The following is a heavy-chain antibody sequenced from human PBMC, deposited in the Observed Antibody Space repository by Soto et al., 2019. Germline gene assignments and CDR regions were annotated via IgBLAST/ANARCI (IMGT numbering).Heavy chain of an antibody. CDR3: ARHQRDDASRKIDG. J-gene: IGHJ4*02. CDR1: GYSFTSNW. Sequence: EVQLVQSGTEVKKPGESLKISCQGSGYSFTSNWIGWVRQMPGKGLEWMGIINPADSDIKYSPSFQGQGTISADKSIGTAYLQWSSLKASDTAMYYCARHQRDDASRKIDGWGQGTLVTVSS. V-gene: IGHV5-51*01. D-gene: IGHD3-16*01. CDR2: INPADSDI.